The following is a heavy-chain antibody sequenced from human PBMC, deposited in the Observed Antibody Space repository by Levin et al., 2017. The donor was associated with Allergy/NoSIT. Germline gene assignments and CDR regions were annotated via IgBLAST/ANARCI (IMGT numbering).Heavy chain of an antibody. CDR3: ARARGGLYGFDP. Sequence: PGGSLRLSCAVSGLSISDIYMTWVRQAPGKGLEWVSIIHSDGTTQYAESVKGRFTISRDNSKNTVFLQMTSLRADDTAIYFCARARGGLYGFDPWGQGTQVTVSS. CDR2: IHSDGTT. D-gene: IGHD3-16*01. CDR1: GLSISDIY. J-gene: IGHJ5*02. V-gene: IGHV3-53*01.